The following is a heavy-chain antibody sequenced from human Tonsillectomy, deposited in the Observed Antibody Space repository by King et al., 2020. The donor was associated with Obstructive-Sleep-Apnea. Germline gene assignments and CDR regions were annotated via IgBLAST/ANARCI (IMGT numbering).Heavy chain of an antibody. CDR3: ARASSNYDILAGYHPRWFDP. V-gene: IGHV4-59*01. J-gene: IGHJ5*02. D-gene: IGHD3-9*01. CDR1: GDSISSYY. CDR2: LYYSGST. Sequence: QLQESSPGLVKPSETLSLTCTVSGDSISSYYWSWIRQPPGKALEWIGYLYYSGSTNYNPSLKSRVTISVDTSKNQFSLKLSSVTAADTAVYYCARASSNYDILAGYHPRWFDPWGQGTLVSVSS.